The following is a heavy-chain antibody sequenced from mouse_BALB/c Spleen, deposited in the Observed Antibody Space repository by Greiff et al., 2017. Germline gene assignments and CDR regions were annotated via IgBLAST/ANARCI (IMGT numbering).Heavy chain of an antibody. D-gene: IGHD1-2*01. Sequence: QVQGVESGPGLVAPSQSLSITCTVSGFSLTSYGVHWVRQPPGKGLEWLGVIWAGGSTNYNSALMSRLSISKDNSKSQVFLKMNSLQTDDTAMYYCARAGYGSWFAYWGQGTLVTVSA. CDR1: GFSLTSYG. CDR2: IWAGGST. CDR3: ARAGYGSWFAY. J-gene: IGHJ3*01. V-gene: IGHV2-9*02.